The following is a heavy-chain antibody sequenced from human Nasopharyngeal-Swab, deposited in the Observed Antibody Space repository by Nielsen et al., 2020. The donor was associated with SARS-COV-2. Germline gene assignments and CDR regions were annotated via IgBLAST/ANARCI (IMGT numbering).Heavy chain of an antibody. CDR3: ARGNYFGSGTFHRTYGMDV. Sequence: SQTLSLTCAVYGGSFSGYHWSWIRRPPGKGLEWIGEINYYGTTNYSPSLKSRVTISIDTSKNQFSLALRSVTAADTGLYYCARGNYFGSGTFHRTYGMDVWGQGTSVTVSS. CDR2: INYYGTT. D-gene: IGHD3-10*01. CDR1: GGSFSGYH. J-gene: IGHJ6*02. V-gene: IGHV4-34*01.